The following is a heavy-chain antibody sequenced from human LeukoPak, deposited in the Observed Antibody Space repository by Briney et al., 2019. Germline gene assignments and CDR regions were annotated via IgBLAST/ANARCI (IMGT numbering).Heavy chain of an antibody. J-gene: IGHJ4*02. CDR1: GYTFTSYA. V-gene: IGHV1-2*06. CDR2: LNPNSGAT. Sequence: ASVKVSCKASGYTFTSYAMNWVRQAPGQGLEWMGRLNPNSGATNYAQKFQGRVTMTGDTSISTAYMELSRLRSDDTAVYFCARRSGGSTAWFPFDSWGQGTLVTVSS. D-gene: IGHD6-19*01. CDR3: ARRSGGSTAWFPFDS.